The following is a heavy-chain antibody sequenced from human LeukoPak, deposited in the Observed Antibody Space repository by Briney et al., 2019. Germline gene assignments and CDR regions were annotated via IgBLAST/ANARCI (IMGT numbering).Heavy chain of an antibody. Sequence: PGRSLRLSCAASGFTFDDYGMSWVRQAPGKGLEWVSGINWNGGSTGYADSVKGRFTISRDNAKNSLYLQMNSLRAEDTALYYCARGLGGQDAFDIWGQGTMVTVSS. V-gene: IGHV3-20*04. CDR1: GFTFDDYG. D-gene: IGHD2-15*01. CDR2: INWNGGST. CDR3: ARGLGGQDAFDI. J-gene: IGHJ3*02.